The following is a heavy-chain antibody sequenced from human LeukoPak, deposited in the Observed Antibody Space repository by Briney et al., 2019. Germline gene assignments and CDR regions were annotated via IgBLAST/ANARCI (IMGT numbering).Heavy chain of an antibody. V-gene: IGHV4-61*01. CDR2: IYSSGST. J-gene: IGHJ4*02. CDR1: GGSISSSSYY. CDR3: ARGPHFDY. Sequence: PSETLSLTCTVSGGSISSSSYYWSWIRQPPGKGLEWIGYIYSSGSTNYNPSLKSRVAISVDTSKNQFSLKLSSVTAADTAVYYCARGPHFDYWGQGTLVTVSS.